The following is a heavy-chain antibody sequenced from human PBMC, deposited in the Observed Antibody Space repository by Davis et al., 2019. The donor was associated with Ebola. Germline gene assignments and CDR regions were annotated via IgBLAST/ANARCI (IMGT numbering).Heavy chain of an antibody. V-gene: IGHV3-30*18. J-gene: IGHJ4*02. CDR1: GFTFSSYG. D-gene: IGHD6-6*01. Sequence: GESLKISCAASGFTFSSYGMHWVRQAPGKGLEWVAVISYDGSNKYYADSVKGRFTISRDNSKKPLYLQMNSLRAEDTAVYYCAKERSSSPDLDFWGQGTLVTVSS. CDR3: AKERSSSPDLDF. CDR2: ISYDGSNK.